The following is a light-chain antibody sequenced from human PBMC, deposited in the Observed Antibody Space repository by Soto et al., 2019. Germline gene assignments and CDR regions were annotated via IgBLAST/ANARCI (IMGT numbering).Light chain of an antibody. CDR2: GAS. V-gene: IGKV3-20*01. CDR3: QQYGSSPIT. J-gene: IGKJ5*01. Sequence: EIVLTQSPGTLSLSPGERATLSCRASQSVGSTYLAWYQQKPGQAPRLLIYGASTRATGIPDRFSGSGSGTDFTLTISRLEPEDFAVYYCQQYGSSPITFGQGTRLEIK. CDR1: QSVGSTY.